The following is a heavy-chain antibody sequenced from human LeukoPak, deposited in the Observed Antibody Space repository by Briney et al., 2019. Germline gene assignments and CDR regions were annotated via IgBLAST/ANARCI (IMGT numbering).Heavy chain of an antibody. CDR3: AKQTRYDSPAGGRGFDY. CDR1: GFTFSSYA. J-gene: IGHJ4*02. V-gene: IGHV3-23*01. CDR2: ISGSGGST. D-gene: IGHD3-22*01. Sequence: GGSLRLSCAASGFTFSSYAMSWVRQAPGKGLEWVSAISGSGGSTYYADSVKGRFTISRDNSKNTLYLQMNSLRAEDTAVYYCAKQTRYDSPAGGRGFDYWGQGTLVTVSS.